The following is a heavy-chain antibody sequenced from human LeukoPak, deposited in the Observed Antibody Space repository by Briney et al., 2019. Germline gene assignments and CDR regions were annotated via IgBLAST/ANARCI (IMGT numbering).Heavy chain of an antibody. CDR2: IYLSGRT. D-gene: IGHD3-22*01. CDR3: ARSLRGGYYFTGDY. Sequence: PSETLSLTCTVSGGSIRSSSDYWGWIRPPPGKGLEWIGSIYLSGRTYYNPSLKSRVTISVDTSKNQFSLRLNSVTAADTAVYYCARSLRGGYYFTGDYWGQGTLVTVSS. CDR1: GGSIRSSSDY. J-gene: IGHJ4*02. V-gene: IGHV4-39*01.